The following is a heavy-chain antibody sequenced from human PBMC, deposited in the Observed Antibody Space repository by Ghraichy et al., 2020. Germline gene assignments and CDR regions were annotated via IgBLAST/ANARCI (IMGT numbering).Heavy chain of an antibody. J-gene: IGHJ5*02. CDR1: GVSISSYY. D-gene: IGHD3-10*01. V-gene: IGHV4-59*08. CDR3: ARQSYGSGSFGWFDP. Sequence: SETLSLTCNVSGVSISSYYWTWIRQRPGKGLEWIGHVYYSGDTNYNPSLKSRVTILVETSKNQFSLRLSSVTAADTAMYYCARQSYGSGSFGWFDPWGQGTLVTVS. CDR2: VYYSGDT.